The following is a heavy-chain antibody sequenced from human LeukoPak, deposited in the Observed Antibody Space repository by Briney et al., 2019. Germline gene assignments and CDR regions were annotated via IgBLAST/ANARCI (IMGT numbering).Heavy chain of an antibody. D-gene: IGHD6-13*01. CDR1: GFTFSSYD. Sequence: GGSLRLSCAASGFTFSSYDMNWVRQAPGKGLEWVSYISSGGNTIYYADSVKGRFTISRDNAKNSLYLQINSLRAEDTAVYYCARVFPSRAAAGTNRIDPWGQGTLVTVSS. CDR2: ISSGGNTI. V-gene: IGHV3-48*03. J-gene: IGHJ5*02. CDR3: ARVFPSRAAAGTNRIDP.